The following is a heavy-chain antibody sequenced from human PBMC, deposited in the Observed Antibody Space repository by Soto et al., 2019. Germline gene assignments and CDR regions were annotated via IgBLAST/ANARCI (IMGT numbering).Heavy chain of an antibody. Sequence: GSLRLSCAASGFTVSSNYMSWVRQAPGKGLEWVSVFYSGGSTYYADSVKGRFTISRDNSKNTLYLQMNSLRAEDTAVYYCASLTFDYDILTGYYNVNYYYYYMDVWGKGTTVTVSS. J-gene: IGHJ6*03. CDR2: FYSGGST. D-gene: IGHD3-9*01. CDR1: GFTVSSNY. CDR3: ASLTFDYDILTGYYNVNYYYYYMDV. V-gene: IGHV3-66*01.